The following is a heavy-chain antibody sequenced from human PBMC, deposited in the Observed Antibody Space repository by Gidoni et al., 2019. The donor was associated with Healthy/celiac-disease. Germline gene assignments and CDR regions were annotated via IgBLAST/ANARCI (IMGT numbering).Heavy chain of an antibody. CDR3: ARVRRLKQWLVRGAFDI. CDR2: INHSGST. D-gene: IGHD6-19*01. Sequence: AGLLKPSETLSLTCAVHGGSFSGYYWSWIRQPPGKGLEWIGEINHSGSTNYNPSLKSRVTISVDTSKNQFSLKLSSVTAADTAVYYCARVRRLKQWLVRGAFDIWGQGTMVTVSS. J-gene: IGHJ3*02. CDR1: GGSFSGYY. V-gene: IGHV4-34*01.